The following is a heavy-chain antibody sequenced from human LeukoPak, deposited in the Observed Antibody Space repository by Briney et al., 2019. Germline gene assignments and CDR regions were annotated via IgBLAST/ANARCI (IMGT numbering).Heavy chain of an antibody. CDR1: GGSISNYY. V-gene: IGHV4-59*12. CDR3: AREGYSYGRAFDY. J-gene: IGHJ4*02. CDR2: IYYSGTT. D-gene: IGHD5-18*01. Sequence: SETLSLTCTVSGGSISNYYWNWIRQPPGKGLELIGYIYYSGTTNYNPSLKSRVSMSVDTSKNQFSLKLSSVTAADTAVYYCAREGYSYGRAFDYWGQGTLVTVSS.